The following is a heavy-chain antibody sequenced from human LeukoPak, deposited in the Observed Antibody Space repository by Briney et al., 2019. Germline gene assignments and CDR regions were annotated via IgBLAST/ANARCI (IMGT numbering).Heavy chain of an antibody. CDR3: ARDPRYSYGNFDY. CDR1: GYTFTGYY. J-gene: IGHJ4*02. V-gene: IGHV1-2*02. CDR2: INPNSGGT. D-gene: IGHD5-18*01. Sequence: GASVKVSRKASGYTFTGYYMHWVRQAPGQGLEWMGWINPNSGGTNYAQKFQGRVTMTRDTSISTAYMELSRLRSDDTAVYYCARDPRYSYGNFDYWGQGTLVTVSS.